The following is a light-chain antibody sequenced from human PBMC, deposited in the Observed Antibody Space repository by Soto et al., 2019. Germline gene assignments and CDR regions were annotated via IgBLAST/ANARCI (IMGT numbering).Light chain of an antibody. Sequence: QSALTQPASVSGSPGQSITISCTGTSSDVGAYNYASWYQHYPGKAPKRMIYDVSNRPSGVSNRFSGSKSGDTASLTTSGLQAEDEADYYCSSYTASSTVVFGGGTKLTVL. CDR3: SSYTASSTVV. J-gene: IGLJ2*01. V-gene: IGLV2-14*03. CDR2: DVS. CDR1: SSDVGAYNY.